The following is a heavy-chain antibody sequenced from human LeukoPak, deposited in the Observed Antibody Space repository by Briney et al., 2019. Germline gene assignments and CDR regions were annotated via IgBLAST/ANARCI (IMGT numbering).Heavy chain of an antibody. Sequence: PGGSLRLSCAASGFTFRTYAMSWVRQPPGKVLEWIGEINHSGSTNYNPSLTSRVTISVDTSKNQFSLKLSSVTAADTAVYYCARGERWGCSSTSRYHSFDPWGQGTLVTVSS. J-gene: IGHJ5*02. CDR3: ARGERWGCSSTSRYHSFDP. D-gene: IGHD2-2*01. V-gene: IGHV4-34*01. CDR2: INHSGST. CDR1: GFTFRTYA.